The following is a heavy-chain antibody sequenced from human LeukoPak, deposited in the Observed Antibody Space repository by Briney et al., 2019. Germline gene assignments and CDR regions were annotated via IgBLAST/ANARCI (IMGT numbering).Heavy chain of an antibody. CDR3: ARNKLGISEKYMDV. V-gene: IGHV3-21*01. Sequence: KTGGSLRLFCAASGFTFSTYNMNWVRQAPGKGLEWVSSISSSSSYIYYADSVKGRFTISRDNAKNSLYLQMNSLRAEDTAVYYCARNKLGISEKYMDVWGKGTTVTISS. CDR1: GFTFSTYN. D-gene: IGHD7-27*01. CDR2: ISSSSSYI. J-gene: IGHJ6*03.